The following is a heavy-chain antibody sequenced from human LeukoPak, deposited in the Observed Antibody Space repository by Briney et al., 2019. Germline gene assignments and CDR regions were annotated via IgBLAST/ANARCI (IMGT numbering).Heavy chain of an antibody. D-gene: IGHD3-22*01. Sequence: SEPLSLTCTVSGGSISRSNYYWGWIRQAPGKSLEWIGSIYYAGNTYYNPSLKSRITISVDTSKNQFSLKLSSVTAADTAVYYCARDLYYYDSSGYFDWFDPWGQGTPVTVSS. J-gene: IGHJ5*02. CDR3: ARDLYYYDSSGYFDWFDP. V-gene: IGHV4-39*07. CDR1: GGSISRSNYY. CDR2: IYYAGNT.